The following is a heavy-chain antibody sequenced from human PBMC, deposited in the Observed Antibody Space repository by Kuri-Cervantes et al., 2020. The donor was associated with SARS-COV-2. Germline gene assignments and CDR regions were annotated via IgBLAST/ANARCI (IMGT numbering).Heavy chain of an antibody. D-gene: IGHD4-11*01. V-gene: IGHV1-18*01. Sequence: ASVKVSCKASGYTFTSYGISWVRQAPGQGLEWMGWISAYNGNTNYAQKLQGRVTMTTDTSTSTAYMELRSLRSDDAAVYYCARVNYSNYGSYYYYYYMDVWGKGTTVTVSS. CDR1: GYTFTSYG. J-gene: IGHJ6*03. CDR3: ARVNYSNYGSYYYYYYMDV. CDR2: ISAYNGNT.